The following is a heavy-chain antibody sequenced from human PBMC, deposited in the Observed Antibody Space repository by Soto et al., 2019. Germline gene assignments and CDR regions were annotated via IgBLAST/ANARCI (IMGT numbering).Heavy chain of an antibody. D-gene: IGHD3-22*01. V-gene: IGHV4-30-2*01. J-gene: IGHJ2*01. CDR3: ASSYYYDSSGSKTRSYWYFDL. CDR1: GGSISSGGYS. Sequence: QLQLQESGSGLVKPSQTLSLTCAVSGGSISSGGYSWSWIRQPPGKGLEWIGYIYHSGSTYYNPSLKSRVTISVDRSKNQFSLKLSSVTAADTAVYYCASSYYYDSSGSKTRSYWYFDLWGRGTLVTVSS. CDR2: IYHSGST.